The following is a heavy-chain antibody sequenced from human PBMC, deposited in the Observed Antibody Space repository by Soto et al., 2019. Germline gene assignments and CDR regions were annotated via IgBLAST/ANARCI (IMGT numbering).Heavy chain of an antibody. V-gene: IGHV1-8*01. J-gene: IGHJ6*03. CDR1: GYTFTSYD. Sequence: ASVKVSCKASGYTFTSYDINCVRQATGQGLEWMGWMNPNSGNTGYAQKFQGRVTMTRNTSISTAYMELSSLRSEDTAVYYCARGLLGITPKGYYYMDVWGKGTTVTVSS. D-gene: IGHD3-16*01. CDR2: MNPNSGNT. CDR3: ARGLLGITPKGYYYMDV.